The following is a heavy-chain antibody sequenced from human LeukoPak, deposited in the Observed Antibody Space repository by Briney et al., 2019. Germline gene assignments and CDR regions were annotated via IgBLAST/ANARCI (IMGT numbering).Heavy chain of an antibody. CDR2: MNPNSGNT. CDR3: ARRAADFGDNWFDP. J-gene: IGHJ5*02. V-gene: IGHV1-8*03. Sequence: ASVKVSCKASGYTFTSYDINWVRQATGQGLEWMGWMNPNSGNTGYAQKFQGRVTITRNTSISTAYMELSSLGSEDTAVYYCARRAADFGDNWFDPGGQGTLVTVS. D-gene: IGHD3-10*01. CDR1: GYTFTSYD.